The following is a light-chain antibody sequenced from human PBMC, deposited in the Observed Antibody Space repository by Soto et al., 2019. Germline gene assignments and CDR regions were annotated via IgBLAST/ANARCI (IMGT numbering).Light chain of an antibody. Sequence: DIQMTQSPSSVSASVGDRVTITCRASQDISSWVAWFQQKPGKAPKLLVFAASSLPRGVPSRFSGRESGADFTLTISSLQPEDFATYSCQQAYSFPFTFGPGTKVDFK. V-gene: IGKV1-12*01. J-gene: IGKJ3*01. CDR3: QQAYSFPFT. CDR2: AAS. CDR1: QDISSW.